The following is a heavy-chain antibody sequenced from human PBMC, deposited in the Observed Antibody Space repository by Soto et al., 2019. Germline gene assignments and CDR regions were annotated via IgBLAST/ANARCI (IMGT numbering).Heavy chain of an antibody. CDR3: ARDPYYYDSSGYPFYYYYGMDV. CDR2: ISAYNGNT. Sequence: ASVKVSCKASGGTFSSYAISWVRQAPGQGLEWMGWISAYNGNTNYAQKLQGRVTMTTDTSTSTAYMELRSLRSDDTAVYYCARDPYYYDSSGYPFYYYYGMDVWGQGTTVTV. V-gene: IGHV1-18*01. J-gene: IGHJ6*02. D-gene: IGHD3-22*01. CDR1: GGTFSSYA.